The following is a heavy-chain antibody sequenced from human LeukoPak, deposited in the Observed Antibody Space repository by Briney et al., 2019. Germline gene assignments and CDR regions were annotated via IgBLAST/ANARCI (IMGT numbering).Heavy chain of an antibody. D-gene: IGHD7-27*01. J-gene: IGHJ4*02. V-gene: IGHV4-59*01. Sequence: SETLSLTCTVSGGSISSYYWNWIRQSPGKGLEWIGYIYYTGTSYNPSLKSRVTISADTSKNQFSLKLISVTAADTAVYYCASRKLGNDYWGQGTLVTVSS. CDR1: GGSISSYY. CDR3: ASRKLGNDY. CDR2: IYYTGT.